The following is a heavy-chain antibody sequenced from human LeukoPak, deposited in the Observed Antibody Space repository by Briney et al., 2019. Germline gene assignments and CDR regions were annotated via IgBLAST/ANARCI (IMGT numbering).Heavy chain of an antibody. Sequence: ASVKVSCTASEYPFTYNDVNWVRQATGQGREWMGWMNPGTGDTGYAPRFQGRLAMTADTSIKTAYMELSGLTSDDTAVYYCARGRAAADWGQGTLVTVSS. J-gene: IGHJ4*02. V-gene: IGHV1-8*01. CDR3: ARGRAAAD. CDR2: MNPGTGDT. D-gene: IGHD2-15*01. CDR1: EYPFTYND.